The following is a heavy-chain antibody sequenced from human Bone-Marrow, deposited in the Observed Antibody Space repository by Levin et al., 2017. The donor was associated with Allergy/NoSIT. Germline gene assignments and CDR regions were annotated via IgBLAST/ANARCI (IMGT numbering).Heavy chain of an antibody. Sequence: SGGSLRLSCTVSGGSVSSGSYYWSWIRQPPGTGLEWIAYIYHSGSTKYNPSLKSRVTISLDTSRNQFSLRLTSLTAADTAVYYCARGSYFGGLSFDCWGKGTLVTVSS. J-gene: IGHJ4*02. CDR2: IYHSGST. CDR1: GGSVSSGSYY. CDR3: ARGSYFGGLSFDC. V-gene: IGHV4-61*01. D-gene: IGHD4-23*01.